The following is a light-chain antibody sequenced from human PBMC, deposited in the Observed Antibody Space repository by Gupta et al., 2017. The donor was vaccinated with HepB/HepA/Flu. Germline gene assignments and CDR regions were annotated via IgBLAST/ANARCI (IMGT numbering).Light chain of an antibody. Sequence: SSELTQGPPVSVALGQTVRITCQGDSLRSYHASWYQQKPGQAPVRVIYGKNNRPSGIPDRFSGSNSGNTASLTITGAQAEDEADYYCNSQASNGQVVFGGGTNLTVL. CDR3: NSQASNGQVV. J-gene: IGLJ2*01. V-gene: IGLV3-19*01. CDR2: GKN. CDR1: SLRSYH.